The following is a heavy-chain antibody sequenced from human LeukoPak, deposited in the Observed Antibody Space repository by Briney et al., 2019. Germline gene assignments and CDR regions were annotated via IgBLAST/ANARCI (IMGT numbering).Heavy chain of an antibody. CDR3: ARGGFIVVVPAAIFRFFDP. D-gene: IGHD2-2*01. CDR2: INPNSGGT. J-gene: IGHJ5*02. Sequence: GASVKVSCKASGYTFTGYYMHWVRQAPGQGLEWMGWINPNSGGTNYAQKFQGRVTMTRDTSISTAYMELSRLRSDDTAVYYCARGGFIVVVPAAIFRFFDPWGQGTLVTVSS. CDR1: GYTFTGYY. V-gene: IGHV1-2*02.